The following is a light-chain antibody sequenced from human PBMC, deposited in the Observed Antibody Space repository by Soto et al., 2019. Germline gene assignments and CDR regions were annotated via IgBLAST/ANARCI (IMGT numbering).Light chain of an antibody. CDR1: MSDGVVYNY. CDR3: SSYTRSSTLAYV. Sequence: QSVLTQPASVSGSPGQSITISFTVSMSDGVVYNYVSFYQQHPVKAAKLMIYDFINLPSGFSNRFCVCKCGNTGSLTISGXQAEDEDDYYCSSYTRSSTLAYVFGTGTKVPVL. V-gene: IGLV2-14*01. CDR2: DFI. J-gene: IGLJ1*01.